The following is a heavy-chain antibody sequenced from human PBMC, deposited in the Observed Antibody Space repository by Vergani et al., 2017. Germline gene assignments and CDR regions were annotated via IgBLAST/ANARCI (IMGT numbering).Heavy chain of an antibody. CDR3: ARGIRGSWERYFDY. J-gene: IGHJ4*02. Sequence: QLQLQESGPGLVKPSETLSLTCTVSGGSISSSSYYWGWIRQPPGKGLEWIGSIYYSGSTYYNPSLKSRVTISVDTSKNQFSLKLSSVTAADTAVYYCARGIRGSWERYFDYWGQGTLVTVSS. D-gene: IGHD6-13*01. CDR1: GGSISSSSYY. CDR2: IYYSGST. V-gene: IGHV4-39*07.